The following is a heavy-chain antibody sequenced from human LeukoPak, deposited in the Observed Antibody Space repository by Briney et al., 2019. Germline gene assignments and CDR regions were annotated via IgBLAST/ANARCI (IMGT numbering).Heavy chain of an antibody. V-gene: IGHV4-59*01. Sequence: SETLSLTCTVSGDSISSYYWSWIRQPPGKGLEWIGYIYYSGSTIYNPSLKSRVTMSLDTSRNQFSLKLRSVTAADTAVYYCARGVISTDAFDVWGQGTMVTVSS. D-gene: IGHD3-3*02. CDR2: IYYSGST. J-gene: IGHJ3*01. CDR3: ARGVISTDAFDV. CDR1: GDSISSYY.